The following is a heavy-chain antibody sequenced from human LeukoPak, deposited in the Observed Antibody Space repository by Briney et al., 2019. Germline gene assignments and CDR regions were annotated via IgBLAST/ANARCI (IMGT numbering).Heavy chain of an antibody. CDR3: ARGCSSTSCYGNYYYYMDV. J-gene: IGHJ6*03. CDR1: GGSISRYY. Sequence: PSETLSLTCTVSGGSISRYYWSWIRQPPGRGLEWIGYIYYSGSTNYNPSLKSRVTISVDTSKNQFSLKLSSVTAADTAVYYCARGCSSTSCYGNYYYYMDVWGKGTTVTVSS. V-gene: IGHV4-59*01. D-gene: IGHD2-2*01. CDR2: IYYSGST.